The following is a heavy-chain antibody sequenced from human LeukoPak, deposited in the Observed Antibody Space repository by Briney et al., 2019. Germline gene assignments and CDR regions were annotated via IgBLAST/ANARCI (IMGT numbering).Heavy chain of an antibody. J-gene: IGHJ5*02. Sequence: PSQTLSLTCTVSGGSISSGGYSLTWIRQPPGKGLEWIGYIYHSGSTYSNPSLKSRVAISVDRSKNQFSLKLNSVTAADTAVYYCARRDDSGTFDPWGQGTLVTVSS. CDR1: GGSISSGGYS. CDR2: IYHSGST. V-gene: IGHV4-30-2*01. CDR3: ARRDDSGTFDP. D-gene: IGHD3-10*01.